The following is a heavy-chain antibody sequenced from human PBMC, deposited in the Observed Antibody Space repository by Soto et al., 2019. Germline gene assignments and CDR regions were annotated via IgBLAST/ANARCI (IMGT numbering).Heavy chain of an antibody. CDR3: KRANWYSEY. Sequence: SETLSLTCAVYGGSFSGYYWSWIRQPPRKGLEWSGENDHSGSTNYNPSLKRRVSISVDTSKKQLTGKLSCVTGADTALYYWKRANWYSEYWGQGTLVTVSS. CDR2: NDHSGST. J-gene: IGHJ4*02. CDR1: GGSFSGYY. D-gene: IGHD7-27*01. V-gene: IGHV4-34*01.